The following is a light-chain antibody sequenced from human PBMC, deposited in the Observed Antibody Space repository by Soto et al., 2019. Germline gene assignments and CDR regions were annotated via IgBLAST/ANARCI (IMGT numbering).Light chain of an antibody. CDR1: QSVSSN. CDR3: QKYGSSPRT. J-gene: IGKJ1*01. CDR2: GAS. Sequence: EIVMTQSPATLSLSPGESATLSCRASQSVSSNLAWYQQKPGQAPRLLIYGASTRATGIPARFSGSGSGTEFTLTISRLQSEDFAVYYCQKYGSSPRTCGQGTKVDIK. V-gene: IGKV3-15*01.